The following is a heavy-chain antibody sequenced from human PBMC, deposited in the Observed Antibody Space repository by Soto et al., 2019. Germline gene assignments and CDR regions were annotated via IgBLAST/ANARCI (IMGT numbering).Heavy chain of an antibody. Sequence: PSETLSLTCTVSGGSISSYYWSWIRQTPGKRLEWIGFIYSGGSTKNPSLRSRVTMSVDTSKNQFSLKLRSVIVADTAVYHCARFVRSCNATTCSTRADVWGQGITVTVSS. D-gene: IGHD2-15*01. CDR1: GGSISSYY. CDR3: ARFVRSCNATTCSTRADV. J-gene: IGHJ6*02. V-gene: IGHV4-59*01. CDR2: IYSGGST.